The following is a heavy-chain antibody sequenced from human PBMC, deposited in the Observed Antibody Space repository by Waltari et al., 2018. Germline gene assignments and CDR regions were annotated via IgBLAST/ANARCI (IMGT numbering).Heavy chain of an antibody. J-gene: IGHJ3*02. D-gene: IGHD3-22*01. CDR2: ISYDGSNK. V-gene: IGHV3-30-3*01. CDR1: GFTFSSYA. CDR3: AREGMGYDSSGYPMGAFDI. Sequence: QVQLVESGGGVVQPGRSLRLSCAASGFTFSSYAMHWVRQAPGKGLEGVAVISYDGSNKYYADSVKGRFTISRDNSKNTLYLQMNSLRAEDTAVYYCAREGMGYDSSGYPMGAFDIWGQGTMVTVSS.